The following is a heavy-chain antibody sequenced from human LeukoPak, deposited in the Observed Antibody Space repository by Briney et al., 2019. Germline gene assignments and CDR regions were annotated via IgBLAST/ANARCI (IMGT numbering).Heavy chain of an antibody. CDR2: IYYSGST. J-gene: IGHJ6*03. CDR1: GFIFSNYA. Sequence: TGGSLRLSCAASGFIFSNYAMGWIRQPPGKGLEWIGYIYYSGSTNYNPSLKSRVTISVDTSKNQFSLKLSSVTAADTAVYYCARDHPFWSGYYGAYYYMDVWGKGTTVTVSS. D-gene: IGHD3-3*01. V-gene: IGHV4-59*01. CDR3: ARDHPFWSGYYGAYYYMDV.